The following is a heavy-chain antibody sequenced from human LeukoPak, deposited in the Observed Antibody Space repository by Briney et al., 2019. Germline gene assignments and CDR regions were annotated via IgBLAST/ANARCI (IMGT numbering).Heavy chain of an antibody. Sequence: PSETLSLPCTVSGVSISSSEYYGAWIRQPPGKGLEWIGSIYYNGNTYYNPSLKSRVTISVDMSNNQFSLKLSSVTAADTAVYYCASHRRYTTGSEEFDYWGGGTLVTVSS. CDR3: ASHRRYTTGSEEFDY. CDR2: IYYNGNT. J-gene: IGHJ4*02. V-gene: IGHV4-39*01. CDR1: GVSISSSEYY. D-gene: IGHD1-1*01.